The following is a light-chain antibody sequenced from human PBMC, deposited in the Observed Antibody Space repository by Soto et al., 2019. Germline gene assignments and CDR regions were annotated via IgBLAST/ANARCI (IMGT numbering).Light chain of an antibody. CDR1: QGISSS. V-gene: IGKV1-8*01. Sequence: AIRMTQSPSSLSASTGDRVTITCRASQGISSSLAWYQQKPGKAPKLLIYAASTLQSGVPSRFSGSGSGTDFTLTISCLQAEDFAAYCCQQYYSYSALTFGGGTKVEIK. J-gene: IGKJ4*01. CDR2: AAS. CDR3: QQYYSYSALT.